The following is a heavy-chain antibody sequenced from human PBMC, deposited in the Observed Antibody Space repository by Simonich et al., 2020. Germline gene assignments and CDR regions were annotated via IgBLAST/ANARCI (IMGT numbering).Heavy chain of an antibody. CDR1: GYTFPSYG. V-gene: IGHV1-18*01. CDR2: SSAYNGNT. Sequence: QVQLVQSGAEVKKPGASVKVSCKASGYTFPSYGISWVRQAPGQGLEWMGWSSAYNGNTNYAPKRQGRVTMNTDTSTSTAYMGLRSLRSDDTAVYYGARASRGTWWYYYFDYWGQGTLVTVSS. D-gene: IGHD2-15*01. J-gene: IGHJ4*02. CDR3: ARASRGTWWYYYFDY.